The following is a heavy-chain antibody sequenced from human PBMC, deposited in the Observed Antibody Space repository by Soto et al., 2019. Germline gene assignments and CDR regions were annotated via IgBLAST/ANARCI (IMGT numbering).Heavy chain of an antibody. J-gene: IGHJ6*02. CDR3: AGVGSRKWLPGGLYGMDV. V-gene: IGHV4-31*03. CDR2: IYYSGST. Sequence: QVQLQESGPGLVKPSQTLSLTCTVSGGSISSGGYYWSWIRQHPGKGLEWIGYIYYSGSTYYNPSLKSRVTISLDTSKNQFSLKLSSVTAADTAVYYCAGVGSRKWLPGGLYGMDVWGQGTTVTVSS. D-gene: IGHD5-12*01. CDR1: GGSISSGGYY.